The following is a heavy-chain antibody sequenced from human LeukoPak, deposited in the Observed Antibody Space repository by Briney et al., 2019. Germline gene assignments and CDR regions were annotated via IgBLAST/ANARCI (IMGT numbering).Heavy chain of an antibody. D-gene: IGHD3-10*01. CDR1: GGTFNSYA. J-gene: IGHJ5*02. V-gene: IGHV1-46*02. Sequence: ASVKVSCKTSGGTFNSYAIRWVRQAPGQGLEWMGIINPSGGSTSYAQKFQGRVTMTRDTSTSTVYMELSSLRSEDTAVYYCARAGTMVRGVPVGWFDPWGQGTLVTVSS. CDR2: INPSGGST. CDR3: ARAGTMVRGVPVGWFDP.